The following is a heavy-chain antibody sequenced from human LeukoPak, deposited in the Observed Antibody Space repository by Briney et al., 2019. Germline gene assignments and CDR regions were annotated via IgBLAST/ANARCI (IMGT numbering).Heavy chain of an antibody. D-gene: IGHD3-3*01. CDR3: ARVESGYSHFDY. CDR2: ISYDGSNK. V-gene: IGHV3-30-3*01. J-gene: IGHJ4*02. Sequence: GRSLRLSCAASGFTFSSYAMHWVRQAPGKGLEWVAVISYDGSNKYYADSVKGRFTISRDNSKNTLYLQMNSLRAEDTAVYYCARVESGYSHFDYWGQGTLVTVSS. CDR1: GFTFSSYA.